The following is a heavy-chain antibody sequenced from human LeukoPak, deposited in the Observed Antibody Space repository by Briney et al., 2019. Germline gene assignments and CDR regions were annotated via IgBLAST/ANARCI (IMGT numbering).Heavy chain of an antibody. Sequence: GGSLRLSCAASGFTVNSNFMSWVRQAPGKGLEWVSVIYDDGTTYYADSVKGRFTISRDDSKNTLYLQMNSLRAGDTAVYYCARPHYYDNIDRDYWGQGALVTVSS. CDR3: ARPHYYDNIDRDY. J-gene: IGHJ4*02. CDR1: GFTVNSNF. CDR2: IYDDGTT. V-gene: IGHV3-53*05. D-gene: IGHD3-22*01.